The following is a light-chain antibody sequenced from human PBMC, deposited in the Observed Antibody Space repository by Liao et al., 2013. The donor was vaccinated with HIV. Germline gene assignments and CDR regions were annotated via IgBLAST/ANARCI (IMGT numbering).Light chain of an antibody. CDR3: QAWASSTVV. CDR2: QDS. Sequence: SYELTQAPSVSVSPGQTASITCSGDNLGDKYVCWYQQKPGQSPVLVIYQDSRRSSGIPERFSGSNSGNTATLTINGTQAMDEADYYCQAWASSTVVFGGGTKLTVL. CDR1: NLGDKY. V-gene: IGLV3-1*01. J-gene: IGLJ2*01.